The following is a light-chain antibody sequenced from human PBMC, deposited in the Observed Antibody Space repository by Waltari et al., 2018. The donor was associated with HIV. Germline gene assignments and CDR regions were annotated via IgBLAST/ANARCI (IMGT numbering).Light chain of an antibody. J-gene: IGLJ1*01. Sequence: QSALTQPRSVSGSPGQSVTISCTGTSSDVGGYNYVSWYQQHPGKAPKLGIYDVSKRPAGVPDRFSGSKAANTASLTISGLHDQDEADYYCCSYAGSYTYVFGTGTKVTVL. CDR2: DVS. CDR3: CSYAGSYTYV. V-gene: IGLV2-11*01. CDR1: SSDVGGYNY.